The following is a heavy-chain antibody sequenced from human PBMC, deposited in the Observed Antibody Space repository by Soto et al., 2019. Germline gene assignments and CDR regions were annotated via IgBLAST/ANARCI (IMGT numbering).Heavy chain of an antibody. CDR1: GFTFSSYA. CDR2: ISGSGGST. CDR3: AKRTVGWYFEL. J-gene: IGHJ2*01. Sequence: EVQLLESGGGLVQPGGSLRLSCAASGFTFSSYAMNWVRQAPGKGLEWVSVISGSGGSTYYADAVKGRFTISRDNSKNTLYLRMNSLRAEDTAVYYCAKRTVGWYFELWGRGTLVTVSS. V-gene: IGHV3-23*01. D-gene: IGHD4-17*01.